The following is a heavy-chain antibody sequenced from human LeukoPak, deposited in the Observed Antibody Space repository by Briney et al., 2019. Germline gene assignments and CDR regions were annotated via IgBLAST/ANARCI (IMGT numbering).Heavy chain of an antibody. CDR3: AKAGYSYGYSSDFDY. CDR1: GFTFSSYA. V-gene: IGHV3-23*01. J-gene: IGHJ4*02. Sequence: GGSLRLSRAASGFTFSSYAMSWVRQAPGKGLEWVSAISGSGGSTYYVDSVKGRFTISRDNSKNTLYLQMNSLRAEDTAVYYCAKAGYSYGYSSDFDYWGQGTLVTVSS. D-gene: IGHD5-18*01. CDR2: ISGSGGST.